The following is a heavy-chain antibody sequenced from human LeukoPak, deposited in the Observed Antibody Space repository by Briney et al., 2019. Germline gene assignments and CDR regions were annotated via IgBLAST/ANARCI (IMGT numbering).Heavy chain of an antibody. CDR3: AKDARPPYSYYGSGMGAFDI. D-gene: IGHD3-10*01. CDR1: GFTFSSYW. V-gene: IGHV3-7*03. CDR2: IKQDGSEK. J-gene: IGHJ3*02. Sequence: GGSLRLSCAASGFTFSSYWMSWVRQAPGKGLEWVANIKQDGSEKYYVDSVKGRFTISRDNAKNSLYLQMNSLRAEDTAVYYCAKDARPPYSYYGSGMGAFDIWGQGTMVTVSS.